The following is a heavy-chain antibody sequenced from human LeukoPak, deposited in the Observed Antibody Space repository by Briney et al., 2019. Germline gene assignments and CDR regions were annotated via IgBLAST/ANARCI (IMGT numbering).Heavy chain of an antibody. Sequence: SETLSLTCTVSGGSISSYYWSWIRQPAGKGLEWIGRIYTSGSTNYNPSLKSRVTISVDTSKNQFSLKLSSVTAADTAVYYCAREGGYSGSEHAFDIWGQGTMVTVSS. V-gene: IGHV4-4*07. D-gene: IGHD5-12*01. CDR1: GGSISSYY. CDR2: IYTSGST. J-gene: IGHJ3*02. CDR3: AREGGYSGSEHAFDI.